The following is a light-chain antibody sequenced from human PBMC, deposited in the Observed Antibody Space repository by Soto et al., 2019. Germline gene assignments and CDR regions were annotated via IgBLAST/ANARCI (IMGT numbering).Light chain of an antibody. J-gene: IGKJ4*01. CDR1: QSISSY. CDR2: AAS. Sequence: DIPMTQSPSPLSASLGDRATLTCGASQSISSYLNWYQQKPGKAPKLLIYAASSLQSGVPSRFSGSGSGTDFTLTISSLQPEDFATYYCQQSYNTPLTFGGGTKVDI. CDR3: QQSYNTPLT. V-gene: IGKV1-39*01.